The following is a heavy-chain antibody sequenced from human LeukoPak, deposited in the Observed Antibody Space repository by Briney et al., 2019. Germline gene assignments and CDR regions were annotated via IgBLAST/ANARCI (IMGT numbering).Heavy chain of an antibody. Sequence: QPGGSLRLSCAVSGFTFSSSWMSWVRQAPGKGLEWVANIKEDGSEKYYVDSVKDRFTISRDNAKNSLYLQLNSLRVEDTAVYYCARHSSGYYWGRGTLVTVSS. V-gene: IGHV3-7*01. CDR3: ARHSSGYY. J-gene: IGHJ4*02. CDR2: IKEDGSEK. D-gene: IGHD3-22*01. CDR1: GFTFSSSW.